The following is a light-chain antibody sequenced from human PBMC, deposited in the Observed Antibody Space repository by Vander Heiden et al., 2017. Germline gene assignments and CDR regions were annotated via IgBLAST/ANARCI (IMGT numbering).Light chain of an antibody. CDR1: QSVLYSSNNKNY. Sequence: DIMMTQSPSSLAVSLGERATINCKSSQSVLYSSNNKNYLAWYQQKPGQPPKLLIYWASTRESGVPDRFSGSGSGTDFTLTISSLQAEDVAVYYCQQDDSTPRTFGQGTKVEIK. J-gene: IGKJ1*01. CDR2: WAS. V-gene: IGKV4-1*01. CDR3: QQDDSTPRT.